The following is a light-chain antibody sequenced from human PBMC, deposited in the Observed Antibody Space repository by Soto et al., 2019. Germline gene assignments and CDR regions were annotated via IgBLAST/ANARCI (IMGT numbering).Light chain of an antibody. V-gene: IGKV3-11*01. J-gene: IGKJ2*01. CDR1: QSVGGY. CDR3: QQRDTWRS. CDR2: HAS. Sequence: EIVLTQSPATLSLSPGERATLSCRASQSVGGYLAWYQQKAAQAPSLVTYHASNRATGVPARFSGSGSGTDFTLTISSLEGEDFAVYYCQQRDTWRSFGQRTKLEIK.